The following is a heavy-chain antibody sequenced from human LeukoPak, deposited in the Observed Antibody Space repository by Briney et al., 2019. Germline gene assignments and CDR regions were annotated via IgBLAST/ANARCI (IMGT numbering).Heavy chain of an antibody. Sequence: ASVKVSCKASGYTFTSYGISWVRQAPGQGLEWMGWISAYNGNTKYSQEFQGRVTITRDTSASTAYMELSSLRSEDMAVYYCARAEAYYYGSGSYDWFDPWGQGTLVTVSS. V-gene: IGHV1-18*03. J-gene: IGHJ5*02. CDR3: ARAEAYYYGSGSYDWFDP. D-gene: IGHD3-10*01. CDR1: GYTFTSYG. CDR2: ISAYNGNT.